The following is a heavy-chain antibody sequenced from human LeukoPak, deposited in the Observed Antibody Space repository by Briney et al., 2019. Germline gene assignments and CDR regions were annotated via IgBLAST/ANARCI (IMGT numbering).Heavy chain of an antibody. D-gene: IGHD2-8*02. CDR1: GGTFSSYA. Sequence: SVKVSCKASGGTFSSYAISWVRQAPGQGLEWMGRIIPILGIANYAQKFQGRVTITADKSTSTAYMELSSLRSEDTAVYCCAREKEDCTGGVCYSLGYWGQGTLVTVSS. CDR2: IIPILGIA. CDR3: AREKEDCTGGVCYSLGY. V-gene: IGHV1-69*04. J-gene: IGHJ4*02.